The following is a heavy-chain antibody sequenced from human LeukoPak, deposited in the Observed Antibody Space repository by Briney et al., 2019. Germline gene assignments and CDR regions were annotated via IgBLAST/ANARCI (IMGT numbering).Heavy chain of an antibody. CDR3: ATGGYSYGQLDY. D-gene: IGHD5-18*01. CDR2: IYYSGST. Sequence: SETLSLTCTASGGSISSYYWSWIRQPPGKGLEWIGYIYYSGSTNYNPSLKSRVTISVDTSKNQFSLKLSSVTAADTAVYYCATGGYSYGQLDYWGQGTLVTVSS. J-gene: IGHJ4*02. V-gene: IGHV4-59*01. CDR1: GGSISSYY.